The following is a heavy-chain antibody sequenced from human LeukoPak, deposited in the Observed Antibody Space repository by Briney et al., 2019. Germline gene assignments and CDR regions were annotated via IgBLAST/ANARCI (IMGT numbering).Heavy chain of an antibody. CDR1: GFTFSGSA. D-gene: IGHD1-7*01. J-gene: IGHJ6*03. Sequence: GGSLRLSCAASGFTFSGSAMHWVRQASGKGLEWVGRIRSKANSYATAYAASVKGRFTISRDDSKNTAYLQMNSLKTEDTAVHYCTNSPTHAGTYYYYYMDVWGKGTTVTVSS. CDR3: TNSPTHAGTYYYYYMDV. V-gene: IGHV3-73*01. CDR2: IRSKANSYAT.